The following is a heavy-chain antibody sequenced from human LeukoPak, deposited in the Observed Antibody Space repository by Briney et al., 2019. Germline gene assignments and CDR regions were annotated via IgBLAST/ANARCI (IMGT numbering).Heavy chain of an antibody. CDR2: IKSKTDGGTT. CDR1: GFTFSNAW. CDR3: TTGVMVSSYYYYGMDV. J-gene: IGHJ6*04. Sequence: PGGSLRLSCAASGFTFSNAWMSWVRQAPGKGLEWVGRIKSKTDGGTTDYAAPVKGRFTISRDDPKNTLYLQMNSLKTEDTAVYYCTTGVMVSSYYYYGMDVWGKGTTVTVSS. D-gene: IGHD2-21*01. V-gene: IGHV3-15*01.